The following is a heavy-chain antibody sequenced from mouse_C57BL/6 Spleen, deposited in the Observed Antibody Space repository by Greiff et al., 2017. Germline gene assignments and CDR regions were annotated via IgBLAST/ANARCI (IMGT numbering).Heavy chain of an antibody. CDR3: AKESYYGSGPYWYFDV. V-gene: IGHV2-5*01. D-gene: IGHD1-1*01. J-gene: IGHJ1*03. CDR1: GFSLTSYG. Sequence: QVQLKESGPGLVQPSQSLSITCTVSGFSLTSYGVHWVRQSPGKGLEWLGVKWRGGGTDYNAAFMSRLSITKDNSKSQVFFKMNSLQADDTAIYYCAKESYYGSGPYWYFDVWGTGTTVTVSS. CDR2: KWRGGGT.